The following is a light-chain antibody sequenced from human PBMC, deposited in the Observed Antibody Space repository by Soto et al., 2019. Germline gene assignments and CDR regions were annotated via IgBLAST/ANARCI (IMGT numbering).Light chain of an antibody. V-gene: IGKV3-20*01. CDR1: HSVSKCY. Sequence: IVFTQSQCTLSLSLGERATLSCRASHSVSKCYLAWYQQKTRQTRRRTIYNEFYMATGIPDMFSGTEYVIDFTLTISGPQPEDCAVYCWQQYGRTPGTFDGGTKVESK. CDR3: QQYGRTPGT. J-gene: IGKJ4*02. CDR2: NEF.